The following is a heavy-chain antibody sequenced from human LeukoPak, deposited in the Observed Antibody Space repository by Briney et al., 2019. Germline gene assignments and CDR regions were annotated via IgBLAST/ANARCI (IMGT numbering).Heavy chain of an antibody. J-gene: IGHJ3*02. Sequence: GGSLRLSCAASGFTFSSSWMHWVRQAPGKGLVWVSRINTDGSSTSYADSVKGRFTVSRDNSKNKLHLQMNSLRVEDTAVYYCARGQSYYEAFDIWGQGTMVTVSS. D-gene: IGHD1-26*01. CDR2: INTDGSST. CDR3: ARGQSYYEAFDI. V-gene: IGHV3-74*01. CDR1: GFTFSSSW.